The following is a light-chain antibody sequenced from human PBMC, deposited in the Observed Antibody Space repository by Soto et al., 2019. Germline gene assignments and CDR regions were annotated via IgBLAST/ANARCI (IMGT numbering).Light chain of an antibody. CDR3: QHYNDWPLT. Sequence: EIVLTQSPGTLSLSPGEGATLSCRASQSIYTKLAWYQKKSGQAPRLLIYDASTRAYGIPDRFSGSGSGTDFSLTISRLEPEDFAVYYCQHYNDWPLTFGGGPKVHI. CDR2: DAS. V-gene: IGKV3-20*01. J-gene: IGKJ4*01. CDR1: QSIYTK.